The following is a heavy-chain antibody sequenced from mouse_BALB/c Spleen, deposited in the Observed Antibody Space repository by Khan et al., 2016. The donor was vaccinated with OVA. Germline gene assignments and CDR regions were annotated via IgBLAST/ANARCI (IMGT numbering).Heavy chain of an antibody. J-gene: IGHJ2*01. Sequence: EVQLLETGGGLVQPGGSLKLSCAASGFTFSSYGMSWVRQTPDKRLELVATINSNGGSTYYPDSVKGRFTISRDNVKNTLYLQMSSLKSEDTAMYYCARMARTINWGQGTTLTVSS. V-gene: IGHV5-6-3*01. CDR1: GFTFSSYG. CDR2: INSNGGST. CDR3: ARMARTIN.